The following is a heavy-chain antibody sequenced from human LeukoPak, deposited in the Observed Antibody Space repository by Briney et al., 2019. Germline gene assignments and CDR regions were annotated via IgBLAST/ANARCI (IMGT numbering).Heavy chain of an antibody. Sequence: SETLSLTCTVSGGSISSYYWSWIRQPPGKGLEWIGDRYYSGYTNYNPSLKSRVTISVDTSKNQFSLKLNSVTAADTAVYYCARQTDSYYYDTSGYYPVGAFDIWGQGTMVTVSS. D-gene: IGHD3-22*01. CDR2: RYYSGYT. V-gene: IGHV4-59*08. J-gene: IGHJ3*02. CDR3: ARQTDSYYYDTSGYYPVGAFDI. CDR1: GGSISSYY.